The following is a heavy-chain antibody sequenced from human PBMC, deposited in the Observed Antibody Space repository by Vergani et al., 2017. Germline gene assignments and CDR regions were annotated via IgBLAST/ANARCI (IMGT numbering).Heavy chain of an antibody. CDR3: AKDGYDILTGPYGMDV. D-gene: IGHD3-9*01. Sequence: HVHLFYSGGCVVQPGGSLRLSCAASGFTFSSYGMHWVRQAPGKGLEWVAFIRYDGSNKYYADSVKGRFTISRDNSKNTLYLQMNSLRAEDTAVYYCAKDGYDILTGPYGMDVWGQGTTVTVSS. V-gene: IGHV3-30*02. CDR2: IRYDGSNK. CDR1: GFTFSSYG. J-gene: IGHJ6*02.